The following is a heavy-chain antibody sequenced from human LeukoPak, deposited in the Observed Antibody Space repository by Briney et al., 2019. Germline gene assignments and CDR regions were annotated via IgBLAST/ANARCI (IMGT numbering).Heavy chain of an antibody. V-gene: IGHV3-48*03. Sequence: PGGSLRLSCVASGFTFSSYEMNWVRQAPGKGLEWLSYIGCSDSTTHYADSVKGRFTISRDNAKNSLYLQMKSLRVEDTAVYYCARDGTPNYSSGWVYMDVWGEGTTVTISS. J-gene: IGHJ6*03. D-gene: IGHD6-25*01. CDR1: GFTFSSYE. CDR2: IGCSDSTT. CDR3: ARDGTPNYSSGWVYMDV.